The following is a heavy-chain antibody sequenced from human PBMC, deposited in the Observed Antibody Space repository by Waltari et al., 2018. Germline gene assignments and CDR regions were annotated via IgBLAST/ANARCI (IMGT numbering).Heavy chain of an antibody. CDR1: GFTFSNPW. Sequence: EVQVVESGGGLVKPGGSLRLSCAASGFTFSNPWMTWVRQAPGKGLEWVGRIKSKTDGGTTDCAAPVKGRFTISRDDSKNTLYLQMNSLRTDDTAVYYCTTLVTAAGRGYWGQGTLVTVSS. D-gene: IGHD6-13*01. V-gene: IGHV3-15*01. CDR3: TTLVTAAGRGY. CDR2: IKSKTDGGTT. J-gene: IGHJ4*02.